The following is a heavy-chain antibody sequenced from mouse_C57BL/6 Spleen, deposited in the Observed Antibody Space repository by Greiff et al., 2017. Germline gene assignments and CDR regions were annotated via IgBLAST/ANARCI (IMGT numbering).Heavy chain of an antibody. CDR3: ARDYGSSPYWYFDV. J-gene: IGHJ1*03. Sequence: EVQLQQSGPELVKPGASVKIPCKASGYTFTDYNMDWVKQSHGKSLEWIGDINPNNGGTIYNQKFKGKATLTVDKSSSTAYMELRSLTSEDTAVYYCARDYGSSPYWYFDVWGTGTTVTVSS. D-gene: IGHD1-1*01. CDR1: GYTFTDYN. V-gene: IGHV1-18*01. CDR2: INPNNGGT.